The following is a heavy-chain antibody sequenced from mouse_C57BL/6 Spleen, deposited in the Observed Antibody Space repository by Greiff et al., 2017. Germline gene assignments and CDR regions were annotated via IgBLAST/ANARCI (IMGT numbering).Heavy chain of an antibody. V-gene: IGHV1-61*01. J-gene: IGHJ4*01. Sequence: VQLQQPGAELVRPGSSVKLSCKASGYTFTSYWMDWVKQRPGQGLEWIGNIYPSDSETHYNQKFKDKATLTVDKSSSTAYMQLSSLTSEDSAVYYCARDGSPYYAMDYWGQGTSVTVSS. D-gene: IGHD1-1*01. CDR1: GYTFTSYW. CDR2: IYPSDSET. CDR3: ARDGSPYYAMDY.